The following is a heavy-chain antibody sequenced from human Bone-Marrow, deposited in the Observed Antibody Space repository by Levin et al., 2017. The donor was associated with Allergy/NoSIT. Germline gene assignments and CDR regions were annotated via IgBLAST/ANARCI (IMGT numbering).Heavy chain of an antibody. D-gene: IGHD2-15*01. V-gene: IGHV3-21*01. CDR2: ITTTGNYI. CDR1: GFPFSTYG. CDR3: ARAAEAAGRGGMDV. J-gene: IGHJ6*02. Sequence: PGGSLRLSCATSGFPFSTYGMAWVRQAPGKGLEWVASITTTGNYIHYADSVKGRFTISRDNTNNSLSLQMNRLRGEDTAVYYCARAAEAAGRGGMDVWGQGATVTVSS.